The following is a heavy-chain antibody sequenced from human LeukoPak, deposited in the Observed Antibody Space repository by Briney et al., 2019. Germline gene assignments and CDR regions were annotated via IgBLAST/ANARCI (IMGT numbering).Heavy chain of an antibody. CDR2: IYYSGTA. CDR3: ARRAGSGWYDY. Sequence: SETLSLTCTVSGGSLTSSSYYWDWIRQPPGKGLEWIGSIYYSGTAYYNPSLKSRFTMSVDTSKNRFSLKLSSVTAADTTLYYCARRAGSGWYDYWGQGTLVTVSS. D-gene: IGHD6-19*01. CDR1: GGSLTSSSYY. J-gene: IGHJ4*02. V-gene: IGHV4-39*01.